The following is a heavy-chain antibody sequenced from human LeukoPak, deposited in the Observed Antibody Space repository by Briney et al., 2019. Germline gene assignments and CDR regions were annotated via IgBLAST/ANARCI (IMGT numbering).Heavy chain of an antibody. CDR1: GYSISSGYY. D-gene: IGHD3-3*01. Sequence: PSETLSLTCTVSGYSISSGYYWGWIRQPPGKGLEWIGSIYHSGSTYYNPSLKSRVTISVDTSKNQFSLKLSSVTAADTAVYYCAREAGEGVLRFLEWLPKGAFDIWGQGTMVTVSS. V-gene: IGHV4-38-2*02. CDR3: AREAGEGVLRFLEWLPKGAFDI. J-gene: IGHJ3*02. CDR2: IYHSGST.